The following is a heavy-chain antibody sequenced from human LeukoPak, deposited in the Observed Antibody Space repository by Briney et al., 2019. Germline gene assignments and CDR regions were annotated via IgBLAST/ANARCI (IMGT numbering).Heavy chain of an antibody. D-gene: IGHD6-19*01. CDR3: ARDKLGSGYSSDFDY. Sequence: GGSLRLSCAASGFSVSSNYMNWVRQAPGKGLEWVSAIYTGGTTYYADSVKGRFTISRDNSKNTLYLQMDSLRAEDTAVYYCARDKLGSGYSSDFDYWGQGTLVTVSS. V-gene: IGHV3-66*02. CDR2: IYTGGTT. J-gene: IGHJ4*02. CDR1: GFSVSSNY.